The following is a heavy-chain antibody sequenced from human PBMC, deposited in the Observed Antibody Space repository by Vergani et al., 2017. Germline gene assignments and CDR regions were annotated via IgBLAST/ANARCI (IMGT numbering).Heavy chain of an antibody. D-gene: IGHD4-17*01. CDR1: GESIRSGSHY. CDR2: IYTSGST. V-gene: IGHV4-61*02. Sequence: QVKLQESGPGLLKPSQTLSLTCTVSGESIRSGSHYWSWIRQPAGKGLEWIGRIYTSGSTNYNPSLKSRVTISVDTSKNQFSLKLSSVTAADTAVYYCARDRTTVNWFDPWGQGTLVTVSS. J-gene: IGHJ5*02. CDR3: ARDRTTVNWFDP.